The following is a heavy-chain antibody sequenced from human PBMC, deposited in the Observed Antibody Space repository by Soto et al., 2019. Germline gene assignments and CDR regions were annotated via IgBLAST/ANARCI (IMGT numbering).Heavy chain of an antibody. CDR1: GFTFSNAW. Sequence: GGSLRLSCAASGFTFSNAWMNWVRQAPGKGLKWVGRIKSKTDGGITDYAAPVKGRFNISRDDSKNTLYLQMSSLKTEDSAVFYCTARAQNLPPPSNYGYWGQGTLVTVSS. CDR2: IKSKTDGGIT. V-gene: IGHV3-15*07. J-gene: IGHJ4*02. CDR3: TARAQNLPPPSNYGY. D-gene: IGHD4-4*01.